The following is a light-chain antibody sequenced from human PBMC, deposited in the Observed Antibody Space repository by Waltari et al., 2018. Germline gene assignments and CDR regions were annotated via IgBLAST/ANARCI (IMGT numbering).Light chain of an antibody. CDR2: GAS. CDR3: QQYGSSPWT. V-gene: IGKV3-20*01. CDR1: QSVSSSY. J-gene: IGKJ1*01. Sequence: EIVLTQSPGTLSLSPGERATLSCRASQSVSSSYLAWYQQKPGQAPRLSSYGASSRATGIPDRFSGSGSGTDFTLTISRLEPEDYAVYYCQQYGSSPWTFGQGTKVEIK.